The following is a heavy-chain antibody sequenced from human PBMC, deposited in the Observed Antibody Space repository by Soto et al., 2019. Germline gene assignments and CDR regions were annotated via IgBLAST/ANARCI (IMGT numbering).Heavy chain of an antibody. D-gene: IGHD7-27*01. CDR3: AKPESWGKYYYYGMDV. J-gene: IGHJ6*02. CDR1: GGSISSYY. V-gene: IGHV4-59*12. Sequence: PSETLSLTCTVSGGSISSYYWSWIRQPPGKRLEWIGYIYYSGSTNYIPSLKSRVTISVDNSKNTLYLQMNSLRAEDTAVYYCAKPESWGKYYYYGMDVWGQGTTVTVSS. CDR2: IYYSGST.